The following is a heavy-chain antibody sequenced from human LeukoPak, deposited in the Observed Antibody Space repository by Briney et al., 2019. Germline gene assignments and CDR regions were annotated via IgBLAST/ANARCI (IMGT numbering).Heavy chain of an antibody. D-gene: IGHD1-1*01. CDR2: IYYLGTT. CDR3: AVTWNADRTFAP. Sequence: SETLSLTCTVSGDSITNYYWSWIRQPAGKGLEWIGHIYYLGTTTYNPSLRSRVTISMDASKNQFSLNLTSVTAADTAVYYCAVTWNADRTFAPWGQGILVTVS. J-gene: IGHJ5*02. CDR1: GDSITNYY. V-gene: IGHV4-4*07.